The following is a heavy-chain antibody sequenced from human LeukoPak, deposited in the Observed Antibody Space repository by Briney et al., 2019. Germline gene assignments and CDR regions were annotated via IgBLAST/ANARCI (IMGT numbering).Heavy chain of an antibody. J-gene: IGHJ5*02. V-gene: IGHV3-23*01. Sequence: PGGSLRLSCVVSGISLSNYAMSWVRQAPGKGLEWVSYISERGGSTAYADSVKGRFTISRDNAKNTLYLQMNSLRAEGTAVYYCARDGVSGRFGELLKYNWFDPWGQGTLVTVSS. CDR1: GISLSNYA. CDR2: ISERGGST. CDR3: ARDGVSGRFGELLKYNWFDP. D-gene: IGHD3-10*01.